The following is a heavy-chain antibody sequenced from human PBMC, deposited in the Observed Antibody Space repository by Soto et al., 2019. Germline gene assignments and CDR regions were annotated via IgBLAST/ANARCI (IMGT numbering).Heavy chain of an antibody. CDR2: IYRTGSS. CDR3: AREVVGTTVDYYFDY. D-gene: IGHD4-17*01. CDR1: GVSINSADFY. J-gene: IGHJ4*02. V-gene: IGHV4-30-4*01. Sequence: PSETLSLTCTVSGVSINSADFYWSWIRQAPGKGLEWIGYIYRTGSSQHHPSLKGRVDISMDTSKNQFSLELRSVTAADTAMYYCAREVVGTTVDYYFDYWGQGGMVTVSS.